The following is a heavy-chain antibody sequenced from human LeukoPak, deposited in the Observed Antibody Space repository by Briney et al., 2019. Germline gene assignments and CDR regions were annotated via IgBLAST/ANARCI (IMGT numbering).Heavy chain of an antibody. J-gene: IGHJ4*02. CDR2: ISSSGSTI. CDR1: GFTFSDYY. V-gene: IGHV3-11*01. D-gene: IGHD6-13*01. Sequence: GGSLRLSCAASGFTFSDYYMSWIRQAPGKGLEWVSYISSSGSTIYYADSVKGRFTISRDNAKNSLYLQMDSLRGEDSAVYYCARIGYSSSCTDYWGQGPLVTVSS. CDR3: ARIGYSSSCTDY.